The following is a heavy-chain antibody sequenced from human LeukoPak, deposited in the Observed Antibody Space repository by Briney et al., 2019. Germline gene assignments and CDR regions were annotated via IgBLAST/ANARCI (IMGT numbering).Heavy chain of an antibody. CDR1: GFTFSSYA. CDR3: AKGAGTDRT. V-gene: IGHV3-23*01. CDR2: ISAGGVST. Sequence: PGGSLRLSCAASGFTFSSYAMSWVRQGPGKGLEWVSAISAGGVSTYYADSVKGRFTISRDNSKNTLYLQRNSLRAEDTAVYYCAKGAGTDRTWGQGTLVTVSS. J-gene: IGHJ5*02.